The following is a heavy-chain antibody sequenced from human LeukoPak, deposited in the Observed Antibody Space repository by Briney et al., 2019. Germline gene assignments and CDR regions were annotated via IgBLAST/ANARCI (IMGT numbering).Heavy chain of an antibody. CDR3: ARDTANFDWYSDPTDY. D-gene: IGHD3-9*01. CDR2: ISAYNGNT. V-gene: IGHV1-18*01. CDR1: GYTFTSYG. J-gene: IGHJ4*02. Sequence: GASVKVSYKASGYTFTSYGISWVRQAPGQGLEWMGWISAYNGNTNYAQKIQGRVTMTTDTSTSTAYMELRSLRSDDTAVYYCARDTANFDWYSDPTDYWGQGTLDTVSS.